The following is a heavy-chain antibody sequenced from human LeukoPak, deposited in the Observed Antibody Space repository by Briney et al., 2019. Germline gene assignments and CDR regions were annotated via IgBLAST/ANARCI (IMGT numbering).Heavy chain of an antibody. CDR3: ARSNHGCHDY. CDR1: GFTFSSYW. J-gene: IGHJ4*02. CDR2: INNDGSST. D-gene: IGHD4-11*01. Sequence: GGSLRLSCAASGFTFSSYWMHRVRQAPGKGLVWVSRINNDGSSTPYADSVKGRFTISRDNAKNTLYLQMNSLRAEDTAVYYCARSNHGCHDYWGQGTLVTVSS. V-gene: IGHV3-74*01.